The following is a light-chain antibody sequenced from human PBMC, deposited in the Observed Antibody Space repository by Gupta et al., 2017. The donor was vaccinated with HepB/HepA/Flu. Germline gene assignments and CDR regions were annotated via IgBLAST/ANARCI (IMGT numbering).Light chain of an antibody. J-gene: IGKJ4*02. CDR3: QQYYNIPRT. CDR1: QDISNY. CDR2: DAS. Sequence: LQMDPSPSFLSAFLRDRVTITCQASQDISNYLNWYQEKPGKAPKLLIYDASNLETGVPSRFRGSGSGTDFTFTISSLQPEDIATYYCQQYYNIPRTFGGGTKVEIK. V-gene: IGKV1-33*01.